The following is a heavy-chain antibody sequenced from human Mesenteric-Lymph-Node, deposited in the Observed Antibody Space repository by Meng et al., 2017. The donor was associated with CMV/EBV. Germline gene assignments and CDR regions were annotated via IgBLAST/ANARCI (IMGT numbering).Heavy chain of an antibody. Sequence: ASVKVSCKASGGTFSSYAISWVRQAPGQGLEWMGFISAHNSNTRSTQKFQGRVTIITDPSTSTAYMELRSLTSDDTAMYYCARGHDWDYAYDYWGQGTLVTVSS. CDR1: GGTFSSYA. V-gene: IGHV1-18*01. D-gene: IGHD1-7*01. J-gene: IGHJ4*02. CDR3: ARGHDWDYAYDY. CDR2: ISAHNSNT.